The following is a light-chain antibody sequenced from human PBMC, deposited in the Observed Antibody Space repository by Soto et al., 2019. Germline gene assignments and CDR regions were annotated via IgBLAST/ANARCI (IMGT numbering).Light chain of an antibody. J-gene: IGKJ1*01. V-gene: IGKV3-15*01. CDR3: QQYNNWWT. CDR2: GAS. CDR1: QSINSN. Sequence: VMTQSPATLSVSPGERATLSCRASQSINSNLAWYQQRPGQAPRLLIYGASTRATGIRARFSGSGSGIEFTLTISSLQSEDFAVYYCQQYNNWWTFGQGTKVEIK.